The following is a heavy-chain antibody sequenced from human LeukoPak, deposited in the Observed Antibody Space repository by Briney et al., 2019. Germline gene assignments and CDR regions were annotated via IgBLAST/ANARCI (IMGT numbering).Heavy chain of an antibody. J-gene: IGHJ6*03. CDR2: INTDGSST. CDR3: ANGAFRLYYIDV. Sequence: GGSLRLSCAASGFTFSNYWMHWARQAPGEVLVWVSRINTDGSSTNYADSVKGRFTISRDNAKNTVYLQMNSLRAEDTAVYYCANGAFRLYYIDVWGKGTTVTVSS. D-gene: IGHD3-16*01. CDR1: GFTFSNYW. V-gene: IGHV3-74*01.